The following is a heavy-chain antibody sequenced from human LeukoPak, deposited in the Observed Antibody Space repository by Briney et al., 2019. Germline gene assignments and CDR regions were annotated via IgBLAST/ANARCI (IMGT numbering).Heavy chain of an antibody. CDR1: GGSLSGYY. D-gene: IGHD6-13*01. J-gene: IGHJ4*02. CDR3: ARDRPGTSSLDY. Sequence: SETLSLTCTVSGGSLSGYYWGWIRQPPGKGLEWIGYIYYSGSTNYNPSLKSRVTMSLDTSKNQFSLMLSSVTAADTAVYYCARDRPGTSSLDYWGQGTLVTVSS. CDR2: IYYSGST. V-gene: IGHV4-59*01.